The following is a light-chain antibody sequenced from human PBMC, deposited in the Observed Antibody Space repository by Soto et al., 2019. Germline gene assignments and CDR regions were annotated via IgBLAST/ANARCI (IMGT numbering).Light chain of an antibody. Sequence: EIIVTQAAATLSGAPVERSTRSGTASHSVRSSLAWYQPKPGQAPRLLIHSASTRAAGVPARFSGSGSRTAFTLTIRSLAPEHFPVYYCQHPTNCITFRQGTRLETK. CDR3: QHPTNCIT. CDR1: HSVRSS. J-gene: IGKJ5*01. V-gene: IGKV3-11*01. CDR2: SAS.